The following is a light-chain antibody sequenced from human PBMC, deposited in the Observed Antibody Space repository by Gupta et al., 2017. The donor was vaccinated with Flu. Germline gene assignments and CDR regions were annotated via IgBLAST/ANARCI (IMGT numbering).Light chain of an antibody. V-gene: IGLV3-21*02. J-gene: IGLJ2*01. CDR2: DDS. CDR1: NIGSEV. CDR3: QVWDSSSDQLV. Sequence: YVLTQPPPVSVAPGQTARIPWGGNNIGSEVVRWYQQRPGQAPVLVVYDDSDRPPGIPERFSGSNSGNTATLTISRVEAGDEADYYCQVWDSSSDQLVFGGGTKLTVL.